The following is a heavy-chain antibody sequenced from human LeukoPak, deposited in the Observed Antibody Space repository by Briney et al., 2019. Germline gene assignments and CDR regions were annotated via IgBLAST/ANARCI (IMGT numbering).Heavy chain of an antibody. Sequence: SETLSLTCAVYGGSFSGYYWSWIRQPPGKGLEWIGEINHSGSTNYSPSLKSRVTISVDTSKNQFSLKLSSVTAADTAVCYCARGRGYGSGSYYPWGQGTLVTVSS. J-gene: IGHJ5*02. CDR2: INHSGST. D-gene: IGHD3-10*01. CDR1: GGSFSGYY. CDR3: ARGRGYGSGSYYP. V-gene: IGHV4-34*01.